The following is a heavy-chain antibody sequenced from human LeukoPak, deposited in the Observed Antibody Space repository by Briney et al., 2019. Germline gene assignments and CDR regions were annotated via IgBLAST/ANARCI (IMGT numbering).Heavy chain of an antibody. Sequence: ASVKVSCKASGGTFSSYAIRWVRQAPGQGLEWMGGIIPIFGTANYAQKFQGRVTITTDESTSTAYMELSSLRSEDTAVYYCARDLEGYCSSTSCYRGIDWFDPWGQGTLVTVSS. D-gene: IGHD2-2*02. J-gene: IGHJ5*02. V-gene: IGHV1-69*05. CDR1: GGTFSSYA. CDR3: ARDLEGYCSSTSCYRGIDWFDP. CDR2: IIPIFGTA.